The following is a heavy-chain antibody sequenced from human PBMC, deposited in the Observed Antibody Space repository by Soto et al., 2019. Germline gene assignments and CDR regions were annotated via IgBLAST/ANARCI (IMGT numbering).Heavy chain of an antibody. V-gene: IGHV4-30-2*01. CDR3: ARVLRYSNYVDY. J-gene: IGHJ4*02. D-gene: IGHD4-4*01. CDR1: CVSISSRGYS. Sequence: SEKLAITCAVFCVSISSRGYSWGWIRQPPGKGLEWIEYIYHSGSTYYNPSLKSRANISVDTSKNQFALKLRSVTAADTAVYYCARVLRYSNYVDYWGQGTLVTVS. CDR2: IYHSGST.